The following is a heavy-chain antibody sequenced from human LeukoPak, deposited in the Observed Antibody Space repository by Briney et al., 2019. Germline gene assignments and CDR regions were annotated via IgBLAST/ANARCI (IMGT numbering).Heavy chain of an antibody. Sequence: VASVKVSCKASGYTFTGYYMHWVRQAPGQGLEWMGRINPNSGGTNYAQKFQDRVTMTRDTSISTAYMELSSLRSDDTAVYYCARDQGREYNWFDPWGQGTLVTVSS. CDR2: INPNSGGT. V-gene: IGHV1-2*06. J-gene: IGHJ5*02. CDR3: ARDQGREYNWFDP. CDR1: GYTFTGYY.